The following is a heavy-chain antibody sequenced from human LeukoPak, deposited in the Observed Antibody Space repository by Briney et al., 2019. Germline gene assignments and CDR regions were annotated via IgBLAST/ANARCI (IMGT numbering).Heavy chain of an antibody. CDR1: GYSFTSYW. D-gene: IGHD1-1*01. CDR2: IYPGDSDT. J-gene: IGHJ1*01. Sequence: GESLKISCKGSGYSFTSYWIGWVRQMPGKGLEWMGIIYPGDSDTRYSPSFQGQVTISADKSISAAYLQWSSLKASDTAMYYCARHRTVTTFSPNFQHWGQGTLVTVSS. V-gene: IGHV5-51*01. CDR3: ARHRTVTTFSPNFQH.